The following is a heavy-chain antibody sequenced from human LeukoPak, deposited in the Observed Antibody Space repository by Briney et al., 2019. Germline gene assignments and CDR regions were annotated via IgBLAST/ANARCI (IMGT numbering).Heavy chain of an antibody. V-gene: IGHV3-7*04. CDR3: AGINSSSSPHFDY. Sequence: PGGSLRLSCAASGFTLSSYWMSWVRQAPGNGLEWVANINQDGSEKSYVDSVKGRFTISRDNAKNSLFLQMNSLRAEDTAVYYCAGINSSSSPHFDYWGQGTLVTVSS. CDR2: INQDGSEK. CDR1: GFTLSSYW. J-gene: IGHJ4*02. D-gene: IGHD6-6*01.